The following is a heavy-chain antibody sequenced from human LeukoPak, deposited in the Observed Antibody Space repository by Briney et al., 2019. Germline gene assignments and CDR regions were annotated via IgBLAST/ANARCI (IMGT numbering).Heavy chain of an antibody. CDR1: GFTFSSYS. V-gene: IGHV3-48*01. D-gene: IGHD4-17*01. CDR3: ARDPAVTKEIYYFDY. CDR2: ISSSSSTI. J-gene: IGHJ4*02. Sequence: GGSLRLSCAASGFTFSSYSMTWVRQAPGKGLEWVSYISSSSSTIYYADSVKGRFTISRDNAKNSLYLQMNSLRAEDTAVYYCARDPAVTKEIYYFDYWGQGTLVTVSS.